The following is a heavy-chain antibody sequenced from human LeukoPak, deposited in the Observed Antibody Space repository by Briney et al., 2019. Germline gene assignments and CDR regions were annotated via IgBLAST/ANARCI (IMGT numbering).Heavy chain of an antibody. J-gene: IGHJ4*02. CDR3: ATTYCSSASCYPYYFDY. D-gene: IGHD2-2*01. CDR2: ISSSGSTI. CDR1: GFTFSSYE. V-gene: IGHV3-48*03. Sequence: PGGSLRLSCAASGFTFSSYEMNWVRQAPGKGLEWVSYISSSGSTIYYADSVKGRFTISRDNAKNTLYLQMNSLRAEDTAVYYCATTYCSSASCYPYYFDYWGQGTLVTVSS.